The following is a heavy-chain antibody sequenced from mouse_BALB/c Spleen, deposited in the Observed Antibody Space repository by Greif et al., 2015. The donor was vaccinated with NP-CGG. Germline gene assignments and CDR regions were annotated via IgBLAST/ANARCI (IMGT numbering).Heavy chain of an antibody. CDR3: ASSTMITTPYFDY. J-gene: IGHJ2*01. V-gene: IGHV14-3*02. CDR1: GFNIKDTY. D-gene: IGHD2-4*01. CDR2: IDPANGNT. Sequence: VQLQQSGAELVKPGASVKLSCTASGFNIKDTYMHWVKQRPEQGLEWIGRIDPANGNTKYDPKFQGKATITADTSSNTAYLQLSSLTSEDTAVYYCASSTMITTPYFDYWGQGTTLTVSS.